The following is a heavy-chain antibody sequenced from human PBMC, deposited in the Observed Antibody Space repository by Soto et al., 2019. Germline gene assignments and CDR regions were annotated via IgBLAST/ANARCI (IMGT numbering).Heavy chain of an antibody. Sequence: GGSLRLSCAASGFTFRIYSMNWVRQAPGKGLEWISYMTSDTKTIKYADSVKGRFTITRDNDKNSVYLQMTSLRDEDTAVYYCARSVEGHFDYWGQGTLVTVSS. V-gene: IGHV3-48*02. CDR1: GFTFRIYS. CDR3: ARSVEGHFDY. J-gene: IGHJ4*02. D-gene: IGHD6-19*01. CDR2: MTSDTKTI.